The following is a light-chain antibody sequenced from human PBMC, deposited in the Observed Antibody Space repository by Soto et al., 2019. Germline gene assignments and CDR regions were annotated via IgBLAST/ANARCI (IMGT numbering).Light chain of an antibody. Sequence: EVVLTQSPGTLSLSPGERATLSCRASQSVSSSYLAWYQQKPGQAPRLLIYGASSRATGIPDSFSGSGSGTDFTLIISRLEPEDFAVYYCQQYGSSPWTFGQGTKVDIK. V-gene: IGKV3-20*01. CDR1: QSVSSSY. CDR2: GAS. CDR3: QQYGSSPWT. J-gene: IGKJ1*01.